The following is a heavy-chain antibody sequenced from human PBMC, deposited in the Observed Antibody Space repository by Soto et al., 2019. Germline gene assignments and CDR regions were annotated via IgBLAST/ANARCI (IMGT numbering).Heavy chain of an antibody. J-gene: IGHJ5*02. V-gene: IGHV4-34*01. CDR1: GGSFNGYY. D-gene: IGHD6-13*01. CDR2: IKHSGST. Sequence: PSETLSLTCAVYGGSFNGYYWTWIRQPPGKGLEWIGEIKHSGSTYYSPSLKGRLTISVDPSKNQFSLKLTYVTAADTAMYYCARPKTIGAAAGKGWFDPWGQGTLVTVSS. CDR3: ARPKTIGAAAGKGWFDP.